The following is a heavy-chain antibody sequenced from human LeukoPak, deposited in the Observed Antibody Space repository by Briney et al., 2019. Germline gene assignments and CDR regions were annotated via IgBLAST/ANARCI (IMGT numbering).Heavy chain of an antibody. Sequence: PGGSLRLSCAASGFTFSSYSMNWVRQAPGKGLEWVSYISSSSGTIYYADSVKGRFTISRDNSKNTLYLQMNSLRAEDTAVYYCARAQDIVVVPAAPLYYYYGMDVWGQGTTVTVS. CDR2: ISSSSGTI. J-gene: IGHJ6*02. CDR3: ARAQDIVVVPAAPLYYYYGMDV. V-gene: IGHV3-48*01. D-gene: IGHD2-2*01. CDR1: GFTFSSYS.